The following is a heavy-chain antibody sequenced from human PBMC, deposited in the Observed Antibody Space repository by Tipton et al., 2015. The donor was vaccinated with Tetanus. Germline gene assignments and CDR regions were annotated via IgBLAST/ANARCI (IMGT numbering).Heavy chain of an antibody. Sequence: TLSLTCTVSGGSVSSGSYYWSWVRQPPGKGLEWIAYIHYSGRTNYNPSLKSRVTISLATSENQFSLTLSSVTAADTAVYYCARHSAMPAAIVYYAMDVWGQGTTVTVSS. CDR1: GGSVSSGSYY. D-gene: IGHD2-2*02. V-gene: IGHV4-61*01. CDR2: IHYSGRT. J-gene: IGHJ6*02. CDR3: ARHSAMPAAIVYYAMDV.